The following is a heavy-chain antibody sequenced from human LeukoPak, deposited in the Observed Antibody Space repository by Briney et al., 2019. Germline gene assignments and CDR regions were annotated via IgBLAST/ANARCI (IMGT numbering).Heavy chain of an antibody. J-gene: IGHJ6*02. Sequence: SETLSLTCTVSGGSISSSSYYWGWIRQPPGKGLEWIGSIYYSGSTYYNPSLKSRVTISVDKSKNQFSLKLSSVTAADTAVYYCASGAAADPSYYYYYGMDVWGQGTTVTVSS. V-gene: IGHV4-39*07. CDR3: ASGAAADPSYYYYYGMDV. D-gene: IGHD6-13*01. CDR2: IYYSGST. CDR1: GGSISSSSYY.